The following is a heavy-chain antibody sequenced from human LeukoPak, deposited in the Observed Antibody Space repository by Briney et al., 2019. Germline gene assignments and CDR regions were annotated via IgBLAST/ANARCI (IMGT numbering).Heavy chain of an antibody. V-gene: IGHV1-18*01. CDR3: ARERRDTIFGVVSYPLDY. Sequence: GASVKVSCKASGYTFTSYGISWVRQAPGQGLEWMGWISAYNGNTNYAQKLQGRVTMTTDTSTSTAYMELRCLRSDDTAVYYCARERRDTIFGVVSYPLDYWGQGTLVTVSS. D-gene: IGHD3-3*01. CDR2: ISAYNGNT. CDR1: GYTFTSYG. J-gene: IGHJ4*02.